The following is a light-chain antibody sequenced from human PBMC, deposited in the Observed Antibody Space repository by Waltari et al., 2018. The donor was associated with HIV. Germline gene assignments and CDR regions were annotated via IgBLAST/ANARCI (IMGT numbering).Light chain of an antibody. CDR2: DNI. CDR3: QSYDTRLSAWV. Sequence: QSVLTQPPSVSGAPGQRVTISCTGGSSNIGAGSDVHCYQQLPGPAPKLLIQDNINRPSGVPDRFSGSRTGTSASLDITGLQAEDEADYYCQSYDTRLSAWVFGGGTKLTVL. CDR1: SSNIGAGSD. J-gene: IGLJ3*02. V-gene: IGLV1-40*01.